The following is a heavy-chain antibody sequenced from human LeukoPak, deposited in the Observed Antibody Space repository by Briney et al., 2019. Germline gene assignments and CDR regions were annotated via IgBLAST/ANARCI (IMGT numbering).Heavy chain of an antibody. CDR1: GYTFTSYY. CDR3: AGDWHSSLLWFGEDGMDV. D-gene: IGHD3-10*01. J-gene: IGHJ6*02. V-gene: IGHV1-46*01. CDR2: INPSGGST. Sequence: ASVKVSCKASGYTFTSYYMHWVRQAPGQGLEWMGIINPSGGSTSYAQKFQGRVTMTRDTSTSTVYMELSSLRSEDTAVYYCAGDWHSSLLWFGEDGMDVWGQGTTVTVSS.